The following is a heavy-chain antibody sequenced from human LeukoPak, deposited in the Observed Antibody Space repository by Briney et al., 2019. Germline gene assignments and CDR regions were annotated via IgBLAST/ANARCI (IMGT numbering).Heavy chain of an antibody. CDR3: ARDNSVRDEAWWFNP. J-gene: IGHJ5*02. V-gene: IGHV1-69*13. Sequence: SVKVSCKASGGTFSSYAVTWVRQAPGQGLEWMGGIIPIFGTANYAQKFQGRVTITADESTSTAYMELSSLRSEDTAVYYCARDNSVRDEAWWFNPWGQGTLVTVSS. CDR1: GGTFSSYA. D-gene: IGHD5-24*01. CDR2: IIPIFGTA.